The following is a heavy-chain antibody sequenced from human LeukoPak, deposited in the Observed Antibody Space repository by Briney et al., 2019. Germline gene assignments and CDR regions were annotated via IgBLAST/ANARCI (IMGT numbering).Heavy chain of an antibody. CDR2: IIPIFGTA. CDR1: GGTFSSYA. J-gene: IGHJ3*02. V-gene: IGHV1-69*05. Sequence: ASVEVSCKASGGTFSSYAISWVRQAPGQGLGWMGGIIPIFGTANYAQKFQGRVTITTDESTSTAYMELSSPRSEDTAVYYCARGIYSSSWYVSDAFDIWGQGTMVTVSS. D-gene: IGHD6-13*01. CDR3: ARGIYSSSWYVSDAFDI.